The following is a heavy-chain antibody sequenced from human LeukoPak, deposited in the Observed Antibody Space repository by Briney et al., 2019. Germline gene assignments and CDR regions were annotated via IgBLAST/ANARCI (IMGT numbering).Heavy chain of an antibody. CDR2: IIPIFGTA. CDR1: GGTFSCYA. Sequence: GASVKVSCKASGGTFSCYAISWVRQAPGQGLEWMGGIIPIFGTANYAQKFQGRVTITADESTSTAYMELSSLRSEDTAVYYCARAGLFGVVIEYYFDYWGQGTLVTVSS. D-gene: IGHD3-3*01. V-gene: IGHV1-69*13. J-gene: IGHJ4*02. CDR3: ARAGLFGVVIEYYFDY.